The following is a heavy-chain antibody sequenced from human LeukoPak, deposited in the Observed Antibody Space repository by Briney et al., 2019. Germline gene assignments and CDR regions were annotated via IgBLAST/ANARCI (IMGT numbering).Heavy chain of an antibody. CDR3: AKLTSKDYYDSSGYYPGNFDY. CDR2: ISGSGGNT. CDR1: GFTFSIYA. Sequence: GGSLRLSCAASGFTFSIYAMNWVRQAPGKGLEWVSGISGSGGNTYYADSVKGRFTTFRDNYRNTLYLQMISLRAEDTAVYYCAKLTSKDYYDSSGYYPGNFDYWGQGTLVTVSS. J-gene: IGHJ4*02. V-gene: IGHV3-23*01. D-gene: IGHD3-22*01.